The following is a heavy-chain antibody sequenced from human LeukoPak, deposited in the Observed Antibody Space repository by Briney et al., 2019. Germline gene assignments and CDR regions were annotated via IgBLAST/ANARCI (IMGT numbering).Heavy chain of an antibody. V-gene: IGHV1-69*04. CDR1: AGTFSSYA. J-gene: IGHJ4*02. CDR3: ARGKSPLTGADY. Sequence: ASVKLSCKASAGTFSSYAISWVRRAPGQGLEWMGRIIPILGIANYAQKFQGRVTITADKSTSTAYMELSSLRSEDTAVYYCARGKSPLTGADYGGQGTLVTVSS. D-gene: IGHD3-9*01. CDR2: IIPILGIA.